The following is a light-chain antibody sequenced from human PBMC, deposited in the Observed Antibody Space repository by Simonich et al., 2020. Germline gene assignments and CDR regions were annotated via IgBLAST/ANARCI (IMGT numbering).Light chain of an antibody. CDR2: RNN. Sequence: QSSLTQPASVSGTPGQRVTISCSGSSSNIGSNYVYWYQQLPGTAPKLLIYRNNQRPSGVPDRCSGSKSGTSASLAISGLRSEDEADYYCAAWDDSLSGPVFGGGTKLTVL. J-gene: IGLJ2*01. CDR3: AAWDDSLSGPV. V-gene: IGLV1-47*01. CDR1: SSNIGSNY.